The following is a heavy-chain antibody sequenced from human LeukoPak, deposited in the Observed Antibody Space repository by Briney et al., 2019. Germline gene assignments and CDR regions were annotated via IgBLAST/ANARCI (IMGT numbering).Heavy chain of an antibody. CDR3: AKIYLGYCTSISCYESV. Sequence: GGSLRLSCAASGFTFSTYAMSWVRQAPGKGLEWVSAITGSGGSIYYADSVKGRFTISRDNSKNTLYLQMNSLRAEDTAIYYCAKIYLGYCTSISCYESVWGQGTLVTVSS. V-gene: IGHV3-23*01. J-gene: IGHJ4*02. CDR2: ITGSGGSI. CDR1: GFTFSTYA. D-gene: IGHD2-2*01.